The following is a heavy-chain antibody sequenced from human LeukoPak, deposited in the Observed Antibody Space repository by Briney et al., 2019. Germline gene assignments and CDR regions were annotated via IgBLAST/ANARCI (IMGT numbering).Heavy chain of an antibody. J-gene: IGHJ4*02. CDR1: GFTFISYW. V-gene: IGHV3-7*01. CDR2: IKQDGSER. D-gene: IGHD6-19*01. CDR3: AGSGWQVYFDY. Sequence: PGRSLRLSCAASGFTFISYWMSWVRQAPGKGREWVANIKQDGSERYYVPSVKGRFTISRDNAKNSLYLQMNSLRAEDTGVYYCAGSGWQVYFDYWGQGTLVTVSS.